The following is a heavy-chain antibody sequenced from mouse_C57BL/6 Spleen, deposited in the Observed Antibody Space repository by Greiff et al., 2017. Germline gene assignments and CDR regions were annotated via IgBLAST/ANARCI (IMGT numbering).Heavy chain of an antibody. CDR3: ARDYYYGSSNYFDY. Sequence: EVKLMESGGGLVKPGGSLKLSCAASGFTFSSYAMSWVRQTPEKRLEWVATISDGGSYTYYPDNVKGRFTISRDNAKNNLYLQMSHLKSEDTAMYYCARDYYYGSSNYFDYGGQGTTLTVSS. CDR2: ISDGGSYT. CDR1: GFTFSSYA. D-gene: IGHD1-1*01. J-gene: IGHJ2*01. V-gene: IGHV5-4*01.